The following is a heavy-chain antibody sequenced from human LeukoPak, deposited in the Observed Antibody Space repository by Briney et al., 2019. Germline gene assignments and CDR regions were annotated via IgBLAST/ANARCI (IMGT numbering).Heavy chain of an antibody. CDR1: GFTFSSYW. CDR2: MNSDGSST. D-gene: IGHD1-1*01. Sequence: GGSLRLTCAASGFTFSSYWMHWVRQAPGKGLVWVSRMNSDGSSTSYADSVKGRFTISRDNAKNTLYLQMNSLRAEDTAVYYCVSDHTGHDDYWGQGTLVTVSS. CDR3: VSDHTGHDDY. J-gene: IGHJ4*02. V-gene: IGHV3-74*01.